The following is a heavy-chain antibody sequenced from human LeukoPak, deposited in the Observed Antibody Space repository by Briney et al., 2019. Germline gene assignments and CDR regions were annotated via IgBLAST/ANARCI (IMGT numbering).Heavy chain of an antibody. CDR2: IYGGGST. D-gene: IGHD6-19*01. CDR1: GFTFNNFG. J-gene: IGHJ4*02. Sequence: GGSLRLSCEASGFTFNNFGMHWVRQAPGKGLEWVSVIYGGGSTYYADSVKGRFTISRDTPKNTLYLQMNSLRVEDTAVYYCASWPVGWYGEDSWGQGTLVTVSS. CDR3: ASWPVGWYGEDS. V-gene: IGHV3-NL1*01.